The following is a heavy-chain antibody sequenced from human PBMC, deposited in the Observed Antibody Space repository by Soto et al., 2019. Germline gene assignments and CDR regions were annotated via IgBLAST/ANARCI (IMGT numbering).Heavy chain of an antibody. CDR3: ATQDFRGTTGTT. Sequence: GGSLRLSCEASGFIFSDHAMGWVRQAPGKGLEWVSVISGSGGNIHYADSVKGRFTISRDNSKNTLYLQMNSLRVEDTAVYNCATQDFRGTTGTTWGQGTLVTVSS. V-gene: IGHV3-23*01. CDR1: GFIFSDHA. CDR2: ISGSGGNI. D-gene: IGHD1-1*01. J-gene: IGHJ4*02.